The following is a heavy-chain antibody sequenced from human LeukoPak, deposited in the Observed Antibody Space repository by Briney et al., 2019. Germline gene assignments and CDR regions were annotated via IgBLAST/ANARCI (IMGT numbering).Heavy chain of an antibody. CDR3: ARFGAPQWSGAPLGSNAFDI. V-gene: IGHV1-2*02. D-gene: IGHD3-10*01. CDR2: ISPNSGAT. Sequence: ASVKVSCKAAGYTFTGYYIHWVRQAPGQGLEWMGWISPNSGATNFAQKFQGRVTLTRDTSISTVYMELSRLKSDDTAIYYCARFGAPQWSGAPLGSNAFDIWGQGTMVTVSS. J-gene: IGHJ3*02. CDR1: GYTFTGYY.